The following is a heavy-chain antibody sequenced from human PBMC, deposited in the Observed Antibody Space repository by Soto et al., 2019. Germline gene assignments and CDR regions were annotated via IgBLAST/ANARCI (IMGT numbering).Heavy chain of an antibody. CDR3: ARGPRGIAARRDLDY. Sequence: GASVKVSCKASGYTFTGYYMHWVRQAPGQGLEWMGWINPNSGGTNYAQKFQGWVTMTRDTSISTAYMELSRLRSDDTAVYYCARGPRGIAARRDLDYWGQGTLVTVS. CDR1: GYTFTGYY. CDR2: INPNSGGT. D-gene: IGHD6-6*01. J-gene: IGHJ4*02. V-gene: IGHV1-2*04.